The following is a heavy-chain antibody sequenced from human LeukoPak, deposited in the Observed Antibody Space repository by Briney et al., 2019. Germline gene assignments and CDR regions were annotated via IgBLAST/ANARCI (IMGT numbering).Heavy chain of an antibody. D-gene: IGHD2-8*01. CDR2: IYPGDSDA. J-gene: IGHJ4*02. CDR1: GYSFSSYW. V-gene: IGHV5-51*01. Sequence: GESLQISCKGSGYSFSSYWMGWVRQMPGKGLEWMGIIYPGDSDATYSPSFQGQVTISADKSISTAYLQWRSLKASDTAMYYCARQGIVYASVDYWGQGTLVTVSS. CDR3: ARQGIVYASVDY.